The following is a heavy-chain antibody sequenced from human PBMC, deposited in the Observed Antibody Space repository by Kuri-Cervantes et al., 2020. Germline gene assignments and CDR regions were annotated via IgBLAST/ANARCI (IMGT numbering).Heavy chain of an antibody. CDR1: GYTFITYY. V-gene: IGHV1-46*01. J-gene: IGHJ4*02. D-gene: IGHD2-2*03. CDR2: INPSGGST. Sequence: ASVKVSCKASGYTFITYYIHWVRQAPGQGLEWMGIINPSGGSTSYAQKFQDRVTMTRDTSKNQFSLKLSSVTAADTAVYYCARGPTGGYSFDYWGQGTLVTVSS. CDR3: ARGPTGGYSFDY.